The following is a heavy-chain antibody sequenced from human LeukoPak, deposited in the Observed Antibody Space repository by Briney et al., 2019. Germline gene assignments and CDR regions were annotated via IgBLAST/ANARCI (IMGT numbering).Heavy chain of an antibody. V-gene: IGHV4-59*08. J-gene: IGHJ4*02. D-gene: IGHD5-12*01. CDR3: ARRVALKPKYCFDY. CDR2: IYYTGNT. CDR1: GGSISTYY. Sequence: SETLSLTCTVSGGSISTYYWTWLRQAPGKGLEWTGYIYYTGNTNYNPSLKSRVSISLDTSKNQFSLRLTSVTAADTAVYYCARRVALKPKYCFDYWGQGILVTVAS.